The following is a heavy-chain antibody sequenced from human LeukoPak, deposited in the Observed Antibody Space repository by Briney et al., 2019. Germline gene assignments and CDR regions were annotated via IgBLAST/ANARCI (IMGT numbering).Heavy chain of an antibody. V-gene: IGHV3-21*01. J-gene: IGHJ4*02. D-gene: IGHD1-26*01. CDR2: ISSSSSYI. Sequence: GGSLRLSCAASGFTFSSYSMNWVRQAPGGGLEWVSSISSSSSYIYYADSVKGRFNISRDNAKNSLYLQMNSRRAEDTAVYYCARGAVGATRMDFDYWGQGTLVTVSS. CDR3: ARGAVGATRMDFDY. CDR1: GFTFSSYS.